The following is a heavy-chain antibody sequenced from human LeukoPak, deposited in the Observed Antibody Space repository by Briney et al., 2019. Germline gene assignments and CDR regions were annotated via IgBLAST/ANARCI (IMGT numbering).Heavy chain of an antibody. V-gene: IGHV3-30-3*01. J-gene: IGHJ3*02. CDR2: ISYDGSNK. CDR3: ASSAPTYYDFWSGRDAFDI. D-gene: IGHD3-3*01. CDR1: GFIFSSHW. Sequence: GGSLRLSCAASGFIFSSHWMSWVRQAPGKGLEWVAVISYDGSNKYYADSVKGRFTISRDNSKNTLYLQMNSLRAEDTAVYYCASSAPTYYDFWSGRDAFDIWGQGTMVTVSS.